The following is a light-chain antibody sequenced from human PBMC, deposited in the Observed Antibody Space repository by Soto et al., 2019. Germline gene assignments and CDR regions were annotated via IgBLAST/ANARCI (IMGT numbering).Light chain of an antibody. V-gene: IGKV1-27*01. CDR2: ATP. Sequence: DIQMTQSPSSLSASVGDRVTITCRASQGIGYSLAWYQQKPGRVPKLLIYATPALQSGVPSRFSGGGSGTDFTLTIDSLQPEDIATYYCQKYDRVPGTFGQGTKVEVK. CDR3: QKYDRVPGT. CDR1: QGIGYS. J-gene: IGKJ1*01.